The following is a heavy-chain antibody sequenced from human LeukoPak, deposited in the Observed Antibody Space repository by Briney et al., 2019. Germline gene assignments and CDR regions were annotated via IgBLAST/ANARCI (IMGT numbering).Heavy chain of an antibody. Sequence: GGSLRLSCAASGFTFSSYGMHWVRQAPGKGLEWVAVIWYDGSNKYYADSVKGRFTISRDNSKNTLYLQMNSLRAEDTAVYYCARAGYCSGGSCYGMDVWGQGTTVTVSS. D-gene: IGHD2-15*01. CDR1: GFTFSSYG. CDR3: ARAGYCSGGSCYGMDV. CDR2: IWYDGSNK. J-gene: IGHJ6*02. V-gene: IGHV3-33*01.